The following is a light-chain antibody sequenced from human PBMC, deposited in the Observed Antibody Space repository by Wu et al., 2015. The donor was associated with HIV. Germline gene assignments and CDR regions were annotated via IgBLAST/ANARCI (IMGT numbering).Light chain of an antibody. Sequence: EIVMTQSPATLSVSPGERATLSCRASQSVSNNLAWYQQKPGQAPRLLIYGASTRATGIPARFSGSGSETDFTLTISRLEPEDFAMYFCQQYSISSRTFGQGTKVEIK. CDR1: QSVSNN. V-gene: IGKV3-15*01. CDR2: GAS. CDR3: QQYSISSRT. J-gene: IGKJ1*01.